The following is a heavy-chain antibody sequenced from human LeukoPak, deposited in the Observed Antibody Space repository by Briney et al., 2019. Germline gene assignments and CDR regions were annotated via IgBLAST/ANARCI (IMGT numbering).Heavy chain of an antibody. Sequence: SETLSLTCTVSGGSISSYYWSWIRQPPGKGLEWTGYFYYSGSTNYNPSLKSRVTISVDTSKNQFSLKLSSVTAADTAVYYCARDIDQIFGPWGQGTLVTVSS. CDR2: FYYSGST. V-gene: IGHV4-59*12. CDR1: GGSISSYY. CDR3: ARDIDQIFGP. J-gene: IGHJ5*02. D-gene: IGHD3-3*01.